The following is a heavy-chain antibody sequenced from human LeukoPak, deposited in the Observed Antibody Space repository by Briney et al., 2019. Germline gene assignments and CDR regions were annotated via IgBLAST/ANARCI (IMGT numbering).Heavy chain of an antibody. CDR2: INPNSGGT. D-gene: IGHD6-13*01. Sequence: ASVKVSCKASGYTFTGYYMHWVRQAPGQGLEWMGWINPNSGGTNYAQKFQGWVTMTRDTSISTAYMELSRLRSDDTAVYYRARGEQQLVPGRVWGQGTLVTVSS. CDR3: ARGEQQLVPGRV. J-gene: IGHJ4*02. CDR1: GYTFTGYY. V-gene: IGHV1-2*04.